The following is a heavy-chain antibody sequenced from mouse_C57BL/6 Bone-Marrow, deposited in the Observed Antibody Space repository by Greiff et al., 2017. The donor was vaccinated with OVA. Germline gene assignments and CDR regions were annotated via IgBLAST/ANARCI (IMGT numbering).Heavy chain of an antibody. V-gene: IGHV1-81*01. CDR3: AKGGLGYFDV. CDR1: GYTFTSYG. D-gene: IGHD3-3*01. CDR2: IYPRSGNT. J-gene: IGHJ1*03. Sequence: VKLQQSGAELARPGASVKLSCKASGYTFTSYGISWVKQRTGQGLEWIGEIYPRSGNTYYNEKFKGKATLTADKSSSTAYMELRSLTSEDSAVYFCAKGGLGYFDVWGTGTTVTVSS.